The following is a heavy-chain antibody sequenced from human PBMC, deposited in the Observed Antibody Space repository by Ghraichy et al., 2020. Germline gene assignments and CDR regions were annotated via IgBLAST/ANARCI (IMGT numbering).Heavy chain of an antibody. CDR3: ATEGVWSGYYALDQ. CDR1: GFSFSNYA. J-gene: IGHJ4*02. Sequence: GGALRLSCAASGFSFSNYAMTWVRQAPGRGLEWVSGISDSGDGTWSAESLRGRFTVSRDNSKNTLYLQMNGLRVEDTAVYYCATEGVWSGYYALDQWGQGTLVTVSS. CDR2: ISDSGDGT. V-gene: IGHV3-23*01. D-gene: IGHD3-3*01.